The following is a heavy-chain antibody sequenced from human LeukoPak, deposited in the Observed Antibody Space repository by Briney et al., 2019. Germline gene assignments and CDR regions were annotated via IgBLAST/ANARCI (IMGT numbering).Heavy chain of an antibody. J-gene: IGHJ4*02. Sequence: PGGSLRLSCAASGFTFSTYEMNWVRQAPGKGLEWVSYISSSGSTIYYADSVKGRFTISRDNAKSSLYLQMNSLRAEDTAIYFCARAVGATDSLDYWGQGTPVTVSS. CDR1: GFTFSTYE. CDR2: ISSSGSTI. CDR3: ARAVGATDSLDY. D-gene: IGHD1-26*01. V-gene: IGHV3-48*03.